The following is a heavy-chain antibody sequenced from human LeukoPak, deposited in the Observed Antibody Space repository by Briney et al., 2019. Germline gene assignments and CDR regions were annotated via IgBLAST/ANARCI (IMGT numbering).Heavy chain of an antibody. J-gene: IGHJ5*02. CDR1: GGSLSSGSYY. Sequence: SETLSLTCTVSGGSLSSGSYYWSWIRQPAGTGLEWIGRIYTSGSTNYNPSLKSRVTISVDTSKNQFSLKLSSVTAADTAVYYCARGAYGSTNYNWFDPWGQGTLVTVSS. CDR3: ARGAYGSTNYNWFDP. D-gene: IGHD3-10*01. V-gene: IGHV4-61*02. CDR2: IYTSGST.